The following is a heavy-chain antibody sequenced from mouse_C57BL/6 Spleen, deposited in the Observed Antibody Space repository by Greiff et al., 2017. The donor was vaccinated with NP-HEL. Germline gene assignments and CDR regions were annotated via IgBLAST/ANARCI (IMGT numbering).Heavy chain of an antibody. V-gene: IGHV1-72*01. CDR3: ERCGNGNNWFAY. CDR2: IDPNSGGT. CDR1: GYTFTSYW. Sequence: QVQLQQSGAELVKPGASVKLSCKASGYTFTSYWMHWVKQRPGRGLEWIGMIDPNSGGTKYNEKFKSKATLTVDKPSSTAYMQLSSLTSEDSAVDYCERCGNGNNWFAYWGQGTLVTVSA. D-gene: IGHD2-1*01. J-gene: IGHJ3*01.